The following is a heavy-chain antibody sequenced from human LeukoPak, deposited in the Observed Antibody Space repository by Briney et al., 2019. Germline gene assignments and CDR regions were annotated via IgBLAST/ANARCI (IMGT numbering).Heavy chain of an antibody. J-gene: IGHJ3*02. V-gene: IGHV1-24*01. D-gene: IGHD3-22*01. CDR1: GYNLTELS. CDR3: ATSHRGYYYDSREGNHDAFDI. CDR2: FDPEDGET. Sequence: ASVKVSCKVSGYNLTELSMHWVRQAPGKGLEWMGGFDPEDGETIYAQKFQGRVTMTEDTSTDTAYMELSSLRSEDTAVYYCATSHRGYYYDSREGNHDAFDIWGQGTMVTVSS.